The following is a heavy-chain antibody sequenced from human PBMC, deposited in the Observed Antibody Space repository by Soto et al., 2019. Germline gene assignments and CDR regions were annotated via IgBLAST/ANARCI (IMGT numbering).Heavy chain of an antibody. V-gene: IGHV1-2*04. Sequence: ASVKVSCKASGYTFTGYYMHWVRQAPGQGLEWMGWINPNSGGTNYAQKFQGWVTMTRDTSISTAYMELSRLRSDDTAVYYCAREAPELVVVAATPAWSFDIWGQGTMVTVSS. CDR1: GYTFTGYY. J-gene: IGHJ3*02. CDR2: INPNSGGT. D-gene: IGHD2-15*01. CDR3: AREAPELVVVAATPAWSFDI.